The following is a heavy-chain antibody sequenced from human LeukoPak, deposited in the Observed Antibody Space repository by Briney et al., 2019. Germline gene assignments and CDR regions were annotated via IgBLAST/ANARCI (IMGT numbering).Heavy chain of an antibody. D-gene: IGHD7-27*01. V-gene: IGHV3-53*04. CDR3: VTDGDYWGSLDY. Sequence: GGSLRLSCAASVSSNYMSWVRQAPGKGLEWVSVIYTGGSTFYADSVKGRFTISRLNSRNTMYLQMNSLRAEDTAVCYCVTDGDYWGSLDYWGQGTLVTVSS. CDR1: VSSNY. J-gene: IGHJ4*02. CDR2: IYTGGST.